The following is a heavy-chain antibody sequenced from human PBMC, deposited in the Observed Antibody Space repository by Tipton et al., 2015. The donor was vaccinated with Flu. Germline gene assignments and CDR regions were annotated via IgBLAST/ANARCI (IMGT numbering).Heavy chain of an antibody. CDR3: ARRDYSNYVSDPKNWFDP. Sequence: LRLSCTISGDSIRSDYYWGWIRQPPGKGLEWIGHIFPTGTTYHKPSLKSRVTTSINTSKNQLSLKVFSVTAADTAVYYCARRDYSNYVSDPKNWFDPWGQGILVTVSS. CDR2: IFPTGTT. V-gene: IGHV4-38-2*02. D-gene: IGHD4-11*01. CDR1: GDSIRSDYY. J-gene: IGHJ5*02.